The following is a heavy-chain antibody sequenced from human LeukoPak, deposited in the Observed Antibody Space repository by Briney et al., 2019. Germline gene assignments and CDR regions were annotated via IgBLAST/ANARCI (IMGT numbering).Heavy chain of an antibody. J-gene: IGHJ4*02. CDR3: ARVSPEIVVVTGTGAPDY. CDR1: GFTFINYG. V-gene: IGHV3-33*01. D-gene: IGHD2-21*02. CDR2: IWYDGSKK. Sequence: PGGSLRLSCAASGFTFINYGMHCVRQAPGKGLEWVAVIWYDGSKKYYADSVKGRFTISRDNSKNTVYLQIHSLRAEDTAVYYCARVSPEIVVVTGTGAPDYWGQGTLVTVSS.